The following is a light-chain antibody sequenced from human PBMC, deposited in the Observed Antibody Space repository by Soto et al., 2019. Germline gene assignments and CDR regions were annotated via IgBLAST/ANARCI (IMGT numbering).Light chain of an antibody. CDR2: GAS. CDR3: QQYSNSPTT. V-gene: IGKV3-20*01. J-gene: IGKJ5*01. CDR1: QSVSNNY. Sequence: EIVLTQSPGTLSLSPGERAPLYCRASQSVSNNYLAWYQQKPGQAPRLLIYGASNRATGIPDRFSGSGSGTDFTLTITRLEPEDVAVYYCQQYSNSPTTFGQGTRLEIK.